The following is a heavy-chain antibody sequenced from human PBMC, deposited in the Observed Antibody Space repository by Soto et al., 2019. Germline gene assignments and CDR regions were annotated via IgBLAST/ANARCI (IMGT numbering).Heavy chain of an antibody. Sequence: QVQLVESGGGVVQPGRSLRLSCAASGFTFSSYGMHWVRQAPGKGLEWVAVISYDGSNKYYEDSVKGRFTISRDNSKNTLYLQMNSLRAEDTAVYYCARAVATVTIPSTYYYYGMDVWGQGTTVTVSS. V-gene: IGHV3-30*03. CDR1: GFTFSSYG. D-gene: IGHD4-17*01. CDR3: ARAVATVTIPSTYYYYGMDV. CDR2: ISYDGSNK. J-gene: IGHJ6*02.